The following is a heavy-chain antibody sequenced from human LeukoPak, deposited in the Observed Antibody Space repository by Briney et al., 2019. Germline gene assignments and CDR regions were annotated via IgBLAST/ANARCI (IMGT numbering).Heavy chain of an antibody. J-gene: IGHJ4*02. CDR3: ARHRGYSNPRFDY. D-gene: IGHD4-11*01. V-gene: IGHV1-69*01. Sequence: GGSLRLSCAAAGFTFSSYAISWVRQAPGQGLEWMGGIIPIFGTANYAQKFQGRVTITADESTSTAYMELSSLRSEDTAVYYCARHRGYSNPRFDYWGQGTPVTVSS. CDR2: IIPIFGTA. CDR1: GFTFSSYA.